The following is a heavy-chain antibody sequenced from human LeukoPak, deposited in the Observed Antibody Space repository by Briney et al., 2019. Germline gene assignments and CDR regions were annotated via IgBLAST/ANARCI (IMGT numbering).Heavy chain of an antibody. CDR3: ARHDRGSGSPYYFDY. Sequence: GGSLRLSCAASGFTFSSDAMSWVRQAPGKGLEWVAAISGGGGSTYYADSVKGRFTISRDNSKNTLYLQMNSLSADDTAVFYCARHDRGSGSPYYFDYWGQGTLVTVSP. CDR2: ISGGGGST. V-gene: IGHV3-23*01. D-gene: IGHD3-10*01. J-gene: IGHJ4*02. CDR1: GFTFSSDA.